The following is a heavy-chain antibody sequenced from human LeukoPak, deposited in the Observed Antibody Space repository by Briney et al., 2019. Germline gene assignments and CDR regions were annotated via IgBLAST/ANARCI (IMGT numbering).Heavy chain of an antibody. CDR3: AKDRGSGYQIDY. CDR1: GFTVSSNY. J-gene: IGHJ4*02. Sequence: AGGSLRLSCAASGFTVSSNYMSWVRQAPGKGLEWVSAISGSGGSTYYADSVKGRFTISRDNSKNTLYLQMNSLRVEDTAVYYCAKDRGSGYQIDYWGQGTLVTVSS. CDR2: ISGSGGST. V-gene: IGHV3-23*01. D-gene: IGHD6-19*01.